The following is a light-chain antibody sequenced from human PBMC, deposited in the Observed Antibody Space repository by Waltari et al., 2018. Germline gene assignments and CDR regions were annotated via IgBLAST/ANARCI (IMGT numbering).Light chain of an antibody. CDR2: GAS. CDR1: QGISSF. V-gene: IGKV1-9*01. J-gene: IGKJ4*01. CDR3: QLTNSYQLT. Sequence: DIQLTQSPSFLSASVGGRVTITCRASQGISSFLAWYQQKPGKAPKLLIYGASTLQSGVSGRFSGGGSGTEFTLTIISLQPEDFATYYCQLTNSYQLTFGGGTKVEI.